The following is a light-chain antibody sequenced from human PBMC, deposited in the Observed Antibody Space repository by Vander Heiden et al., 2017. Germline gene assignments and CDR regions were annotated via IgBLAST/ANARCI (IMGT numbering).Light chain of an antibody. CDR2: DVS. J-gene: IGKJ2*01. Sequence: DIPMTQSPSSLSASVGDRVTIPCQPTQDSNNYLNWYQQKPGKAPRLLIYDVSILEAGVPSRFSGSRSGADLTLTISGLQPEDIAAYYCQHYDDLPYTFGQGTKLDIK. V-gene: IGKV1-33*01. CDR3: QHYDDLPYT. CDR1: QDSNNY.